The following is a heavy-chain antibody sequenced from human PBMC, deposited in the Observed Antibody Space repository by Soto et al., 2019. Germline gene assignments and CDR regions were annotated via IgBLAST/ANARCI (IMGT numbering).Heavy chain of an antibody. D-gene: IGHD3-10*01. Sequence: QVQLVQSGAEVKRPGSSVKVSCKASGDTFNFYSIKWVRQAPGLGLEWMGRVNPILSMSNYAQRFQGRVTMTADKSTSTAYMELSGLRSEDTAIYYCATSYGSGYRASDFWGQGALVTVYS. V-gene: IGHV1-69*04. CDR1: GDTFNFYS. J-gene: IGHJ4*02. CDR2: VNPILSMS. CDR3: ATSYGSGYRASDF.